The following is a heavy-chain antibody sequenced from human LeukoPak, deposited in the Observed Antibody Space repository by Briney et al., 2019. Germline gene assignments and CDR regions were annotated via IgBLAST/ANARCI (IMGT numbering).Heavy chain of an antibody. CDR3: ARSWDARLNFDY. J-gene: IGHJ4*02. CDR2: IYSGGST. Sequence: GGSLRLSCAASGFIVSNNYMYWVRQAPGKGLEWVSVIYSGGSTYYADSVKGRVTISRDNSKNTVDLQMNDLRGEDTAVYYCARSWDARLNFDYWGQGTLVTVSS. CDR1: GFIVSNNY. D-gene: IGHD1-26*01. V-gene: IGHV3-66*02.